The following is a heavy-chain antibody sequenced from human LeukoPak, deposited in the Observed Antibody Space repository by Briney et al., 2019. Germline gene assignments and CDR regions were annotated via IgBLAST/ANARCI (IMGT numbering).Heavy chain of an antibody. D-gene: IGHD3-22*01. Sequence: SETLSLTCTVAGGPVSSGNNYWTWIRQPPGKGLEWIGYIYYTGSTNYNPSLKSRVTISVDTSKNQFSLKLSSVTAADTAVYYCARVRGNYYYDSSGYPRVHAFDIWGQGTMVTVSS. J-gene: IGHJ3*02. CDR3: ARVRGNYYYDSSGYPRVHAFDI. V-gene: IGHV4-61*01. CDR2: IYYTGST. CDR1: GGPVSSGNNY.